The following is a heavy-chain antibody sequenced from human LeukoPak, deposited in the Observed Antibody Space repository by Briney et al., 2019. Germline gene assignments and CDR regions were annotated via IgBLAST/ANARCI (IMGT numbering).Heavy chain of an antibody. D-gene: IGHD1-26*01. J-gene: IGHJ4*02. CDR1: GFTFSDHY. CDR2: ISSGSGYI. Sequence: GGSLRLSCAASGFTFSDHYMDWVRQAPGKGLEWVSSISSGSGYIYYADSVKGRFTISRDNAKNSLYLQMNSLRAEDTAVYYCARDSGSYYAFDYWGQGTLVTVSS. CDR3: ARDSGSYYAFDY. V-gene: IGHV3-21*01.